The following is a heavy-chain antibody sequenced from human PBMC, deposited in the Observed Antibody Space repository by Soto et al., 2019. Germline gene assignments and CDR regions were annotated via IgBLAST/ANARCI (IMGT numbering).Heavy chain of an antibody. J-gene: IGHJ5*02. V-gene: IGHV4-59*01. CDR1: DDSISSYS. Sequence: SQPLSLTRSVADDSISSYSLYCIRKPPEKGLEWIGYIYYSGSTNYNPSLKSRVTISVDTSKNQFSLKLSSVTAADTAVYYCARDSTSYSSSWYGGGYWFDPWGQGTLVTVSS. CDR2: IYYSGST. D-gene: IGHD6-13*01. CDR3: ARDSTSYSSSWYGGGYWFDP.